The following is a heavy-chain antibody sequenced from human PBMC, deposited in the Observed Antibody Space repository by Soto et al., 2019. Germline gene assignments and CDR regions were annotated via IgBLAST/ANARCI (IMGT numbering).Heavy chain of an antibody. Sequence: EVQLLESGGGLVQPGGSLRLSCAASGFTFSMYAMSWVRQAPGKGLQWVSAISGSSGSTYYVDSVKGRFTISRDNSKNTLYLEMNSLRAEDTAVYYCAKVGSDWYFDYWGQGTLVTVSS. V-gene: IGHV3-23*01. J-gene: IGHJ4*02. CDR2: ISGSSGST. CDR3: AKVGSDWYFDY. CDR1: GFTFSMYA. D-gene: IGHD6-19*01.